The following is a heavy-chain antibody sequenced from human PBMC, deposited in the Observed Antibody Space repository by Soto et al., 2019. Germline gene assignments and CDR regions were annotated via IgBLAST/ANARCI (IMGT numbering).Heavy chain of an antibody. J-gene: IGHJ5*02. D-gene: IGHD6-19*01. Sequence: SETLSLTCAVYGGSFSGYYWSWIRQPPGKGLEWIGEINYSGSTNYNPSLKSRVTISVDTPKNQFSLKLSSVTAADTAVYYCARYSSGFGWFDPWGQGTLVTVSS. CDR1: GGSFSGYY. CDR2: INYSGST. V-gene: IGHV4-34*01. CDR3: ARYSSGFGWFDP.